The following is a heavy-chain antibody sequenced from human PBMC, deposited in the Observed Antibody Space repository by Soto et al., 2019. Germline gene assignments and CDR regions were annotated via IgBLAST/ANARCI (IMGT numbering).Heavy chain of an antibody. Sequence: QVQLQQWGAGLLKPSETLSLTCAVYGGSFSGYYWSWIRQPPGKGLEWIGEINHSGSTNYNPSLKSRVTISVDTYKNQFSLKLSSVTAADTAVYYCAGGYYGSGSYSNWFDPWGQGTLVTVSS. D-gene: IGHD3-10*01. CDR2: INHSGST. CDR1: GGSFSGYY. V-gene: IGHV4-34*01. J-gene: IGHJ5*02. CDR3: AGGYYGSGSYSNWFDP.